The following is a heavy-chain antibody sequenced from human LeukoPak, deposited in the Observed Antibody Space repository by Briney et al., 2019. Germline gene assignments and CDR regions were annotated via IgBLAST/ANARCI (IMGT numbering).Heavy chain of an antibody. J-gene: IGHJ3*02. CDR3: ARGQDTVVTSRDAFDI. CDR2: ISSSGSTI. D-gene: IGHD4-23*01. V-gene: IGHV3-48*03. CDR1: GFTFDDYA. Sequence: PGRSLRLSCAASGFTFDDYAMHWVRQAPGKGLEWVSYISSSGSTIYYADSVKGRFTISRDNAKNSLYLQMNSLRAEDTAVYYCARGQDTVVTSRDAFDIWGQGTMVTVSS.